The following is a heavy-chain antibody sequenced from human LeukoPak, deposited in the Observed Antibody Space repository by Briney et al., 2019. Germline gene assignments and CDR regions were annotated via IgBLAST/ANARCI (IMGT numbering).Heavy chain of an antibody. Sequence: SETLSLTCTVSGGSISSYYWSWLRLPPGKGLEWGGYISYSGSTNHNPSLKSRVTISVDTSKNQFSLQLSSVTAADTAVYYCARVGTYGSGSYLSWLDYWGQGTLVTVSS. CDR3: ARVGTYGSGSYLSWLDY. CDR1: GGSISSYY. CDR2: ISYSGST. J-gene: IGHJ4*02. D-gene: IGHD3-10*01. V-gene: IGHV4-59*13.